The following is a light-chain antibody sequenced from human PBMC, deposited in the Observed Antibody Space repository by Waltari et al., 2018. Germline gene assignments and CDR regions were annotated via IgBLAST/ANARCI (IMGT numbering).Light chain of an antibody. V-gene: IGKV3-20*01. CDR3: QQYGNSPPWT. Sequence: TVLTQSPGTLSLSPGERATLSSRASQSVSSGYLAWYQQKVGQAPRLLMYGASTRATGIPDRFSGSGSGTDFTLTISRLEPEDSAVYYCQQYGNSPPWTFGQGTKVQIK. CDR2: GAS. J-gene: IGKJ1*01. CDR1: QSVSSGY.